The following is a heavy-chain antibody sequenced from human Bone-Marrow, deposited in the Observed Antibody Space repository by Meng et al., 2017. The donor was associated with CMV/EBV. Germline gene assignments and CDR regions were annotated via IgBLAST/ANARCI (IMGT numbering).Heavy chain of an antibody. J-gene: IGHJ5*02. CDR3: ARRTLIIETTKAWFDP. CDR2: ISNDGTTI. V-gene: IGHV3-11*01. D-gene: IGHD1-14*01. Sequence: GGSLRLSCAASGFSFSDYYMSWIRQAPGKGPEWISYISNDGTTISYADSVKGRFTISRDNAKNSLYLEMNSLRAEDTAVYYCARRTLIIETTKAWFDPWGQGTLVTVSS. CDR1: GFSFSDYY.